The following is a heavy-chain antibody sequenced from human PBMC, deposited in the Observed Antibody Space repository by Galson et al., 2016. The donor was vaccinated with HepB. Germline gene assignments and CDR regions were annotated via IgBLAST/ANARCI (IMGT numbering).Heavy chain of an antibody. V-gene: IGHV3-23*01. CDR3: AKDINPPATIIVVTYIDA. CDR1: GFTFTSYA. J-gene: IGHJ6*03. D-gene: IGHD3-22*01. Sequence: SLRLSCAASGFTFTSYAMAWVRQAPGKRLEWVSSISGSGGGTTYADSVKGRFTISRDNSTNTLYLQLNSQRAEDTALYYCAKDINPPATIIVVTYIDARDKGTTVTVSS. CDR2: ISGSGGGT.